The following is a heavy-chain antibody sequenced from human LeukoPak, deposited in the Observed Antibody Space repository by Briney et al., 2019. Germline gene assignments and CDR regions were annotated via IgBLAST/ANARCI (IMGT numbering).Heavy chain of an antibody. Sequence: QPGGSLRLSCAASGFIFSSYWMSWVRQAPGKGLEWVANIKQDGSEKYYVDSVKGRFTISRDNAKNSLYLQMNSLRAEDTAVYYCARDYDFWSGYHDYWGQGTLVTVSS. CDR1: GFIFSSYW. CDR3: ARDYDFWSGYHDY. J-gene: IGHJ4*02. D-gene: IGHD3-3*01. V-gene: IGHV3-7*01. CDR2: IKQDGSEK.